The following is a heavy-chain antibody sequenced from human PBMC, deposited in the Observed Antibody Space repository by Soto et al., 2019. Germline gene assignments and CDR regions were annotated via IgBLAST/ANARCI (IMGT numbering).Heavy chain of an antibody. J-gene: IGHJ6*02. D-gene: IGHD3-3*01. CDR3: ASELRFLEWLSNGMDV. V-gene: IGHV1-2*02. CDR2: INPNSGGT. CDR1: GYTFTGYY. Sequence: PSVKVSCKASGYTFTGYYMHWVRQAPGQGLEWMGWINPNSGGTNYAQKFQGRVTMTRDTSISTAYMELSRLRSDDTAVYYCASELRFLEWLSNGMDVWGQGTTVTVS.